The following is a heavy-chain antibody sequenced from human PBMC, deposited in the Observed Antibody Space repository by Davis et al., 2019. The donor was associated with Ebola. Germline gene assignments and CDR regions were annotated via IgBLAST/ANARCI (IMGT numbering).Heavy chain of an antibody. Sequence: SETLSLTCALYGGSFSGYYWSWIRQPPGKGLEWIGEINHSGSTNYNPSLKSRVPISVDTSKNQSSLKLSSVTAADTAVYYCARTFDIWGQGTMVTVSS. CDR3: ARTFDI. CDR2: INHSGST. J-gene: IGHJ3*02. V-gene: IGHV4-34*01. CDR1: GGSFSGYY.